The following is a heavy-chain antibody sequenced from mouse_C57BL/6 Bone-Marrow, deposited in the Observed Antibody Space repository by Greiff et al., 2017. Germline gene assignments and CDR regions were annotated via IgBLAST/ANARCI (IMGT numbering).Heavy chain of an antibody. CDR3: ARYGNYGGFDY. CDR1: GYTFTSYG. Sequence: VQLQQSGAELARPGASVKLSCNASGYTFTSYGISWVKQRTGQGLEWIGEIYPRSGNTYYNEKFKGKATLTADKSSSTAYMELRSLTSEDSAVYFCARYGNYGGFDYWGQGTTLTVSS. V-gene: IGHV1-81*01. J-gene: IGHJ2*01. CDR2: IYPRSGNT. D-gene: IGHD2-1*01.